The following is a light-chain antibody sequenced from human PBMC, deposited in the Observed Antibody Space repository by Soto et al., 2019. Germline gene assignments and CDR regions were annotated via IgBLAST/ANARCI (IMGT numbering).Light chain of an antibody. V-gene: IGKV3-20*01. CDR1: QSVSSSY. J-gene: IGKJ1*01. Sequence: EIVLTQSPGTLSLSPGERATLSCRASQSVSSSYLAWYQQKPGQAPRLLIYGASSRATGIPDRFSGSGSGTGLTLTISRLEPEDFAGYCCPPHCSSPPWTFGQGTKVEIK. CDR2: GAS. CDR3: PPHCSSPPWT.